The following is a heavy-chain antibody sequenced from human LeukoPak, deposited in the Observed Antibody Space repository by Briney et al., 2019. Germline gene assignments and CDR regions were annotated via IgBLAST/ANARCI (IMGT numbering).Heavy chain of an antibody. Sequence: GGSLRLSCAASGFTFHHYSMHWVRQPPGKGLEWVSLISWDGGITYYADSVRGRFTISRDNSKNSLSLEMNSLRTEDTALYYCAKDSNTGGYSFGSWGQGTLVTVTS. CDR3: AKDSNTGGYSFGS. CDR1: GFTFHHYS. CDR2: ISWDGGIT. D-gene: IGHD5-12*01. V-gene: IGHV3-43*01. J-gene: IGHJ4*02.